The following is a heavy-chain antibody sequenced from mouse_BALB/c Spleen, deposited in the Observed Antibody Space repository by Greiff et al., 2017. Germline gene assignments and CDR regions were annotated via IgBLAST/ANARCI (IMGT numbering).Heavy chain of an antibody. V-gene: IGHV1S81*02. Sequence: QVQLKQSGAELVKPGASVKLSCKASGYTFTSYYMYWVKQRPGQGLEWIGEINPSNGGTNFNEKFKSKATLTVDKSSSTAYMQLSSLTSEDSAVYYCTRDYGNYGGFAYWGQGTLVTVSA. CDR3: TRDYGNYGGFAY. CDR1: GYTFTSYY. J-gene: IGHJ3*01. CDR2: INPSNGGT. D-gene: IGHD2-1*01.